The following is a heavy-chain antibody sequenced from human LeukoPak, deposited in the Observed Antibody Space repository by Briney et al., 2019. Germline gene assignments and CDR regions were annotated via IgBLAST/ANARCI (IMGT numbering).Heavy chain of an antibody. Sequence: SQTLSLTSAISGDSVYSGSSAWSWIRQSPSRGLEWLGRTYYRSMWNHDYAESVKSRITINPDTSKNEFSLQLNSVTPEDTAVYYCARNLRPDFDYWGQGTLVTVSS. V-gene: IGHV6-1*01. CDR1: GDSVYSGSSA. J-gene: IGHJ4*02. CDR2: TYYRSMWNH. CDR3: ARNLRPDFDY.